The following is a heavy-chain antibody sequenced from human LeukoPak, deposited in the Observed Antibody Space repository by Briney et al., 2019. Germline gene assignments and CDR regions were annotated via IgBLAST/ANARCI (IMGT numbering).Heavy chain of an antibody. D-gene: IGHD2-8*01. CDR1: VYTFTGYY. V-gene: IGHV1-2*02. J-gene: IGHJ4*02. Sequence: ASVKVSCKASVYTFTGYYIHWVRQAPGQGLEWMGWINPNSGGTKYAQKFQGRVTMTRDTSISTGYMELSRLRSDDTAVYYCARVNYCTKGVCVNFDYWGQGTLVTVSS. CDR3: ARVNYCTKGVCVNFDY. CDR2: INPNSGGT.